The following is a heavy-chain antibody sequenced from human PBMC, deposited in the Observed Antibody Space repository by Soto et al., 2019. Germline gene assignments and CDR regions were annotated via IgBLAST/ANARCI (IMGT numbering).Heavy chain of an antibody. CDR1: GFTFSSYS. D-gene: IGHD2-15*01. V-gene: IGHV3-48*01. CDR2: IHRDDGTV. Sequence: GGSLRLSCAASGFTFSSYSMNWVRQAPGKGLEWISYIHRDDGTVYYADSVKGRFTISRDNAKNSLLLQMTSLRAEDTAVYYCARTLMCSGVNCSPYWGRGTLVTVSS. CDR3: ARTLMCSGVNCSPY. J-gene: IGHJ4*01.